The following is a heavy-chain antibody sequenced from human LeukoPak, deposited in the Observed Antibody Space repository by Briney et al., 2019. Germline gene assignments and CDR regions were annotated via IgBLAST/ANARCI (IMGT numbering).Heavy chain of an antibody. CDR2: IKQDGSEK. J-gene: IGHJ6*02. V-gene: IGHV3-7*01. CDR3: ARTMVRGRSYGMDV. Sequence: PGGSLRLSCAASGFTFSSYWMSWVRQAPGKGLEWVANIKQDGSEKYYVDSVKGRFTISRDNAKNSLYLQMNSLRAEDTAVYYCARTMVRGRSYGMDVWGQGTTVTVSS. CDR1: GFTFSSYW. D-gene: IGHD3-10*01.